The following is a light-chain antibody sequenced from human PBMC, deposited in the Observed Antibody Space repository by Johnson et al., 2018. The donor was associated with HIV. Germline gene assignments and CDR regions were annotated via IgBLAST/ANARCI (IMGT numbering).Light chain of an antibody. CDR3: ATWDSSLSVYV. J-gene: IGLJ1*01. V-gene: IGLV1-51*02. CDR2: ENT. CDR1: SSNIGNNY. Sequence: QSVLTQPPSVSAAPGQKVTISCSGSSSNIGNNYVSWYQQLPGTAPKLFIYENTKRPSGIPDRFSGSKSGTSATLVITGLQPGDEADYHCATWDSSLSVYVFGTGTKVTVL.